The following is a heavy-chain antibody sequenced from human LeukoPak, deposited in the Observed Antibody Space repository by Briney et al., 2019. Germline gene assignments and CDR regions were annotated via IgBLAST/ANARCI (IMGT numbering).Heavy chain of an antibody. Sequence: SQTLSLTCAVSGGSISSGGYSWSWIRQPPGKGLEWIGYIYHSGSTYYNPSLKSRVTISVDRSKNQFSLKLSSVTAADTAVYYCARGSYYLPPTTDYWGQGTLVTVSS. CDR2: IYHSGST. CDR1: GGSISSGGYS. D-gene: IGHD1-26*01. J-gene: IGHJ4*02. CDR3: ARGSYYLPPTTDY. V-gene: IGHV4-30-2*01.